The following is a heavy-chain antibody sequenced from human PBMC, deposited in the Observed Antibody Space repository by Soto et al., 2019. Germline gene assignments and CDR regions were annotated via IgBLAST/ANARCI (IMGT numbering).Heavy chain of an antibody. CDR2: IYWVDDK. V-gene: IGHV2-5*02. J-gene: IGHJ4*02. CDR1: GFSLSTYHMR. Sequence: QITLKESGPTLVIPAQTLTLTCALSGFSLSTYHMRVAWIPQPPGKAVEWLALIYWVDDKRDSTSLKDRLTISKYTSSKPVVLAITNIDPGDSASYFCAPAGDYDLLIFHHLGPGTLVPVSS. D-gene: IGHD3-9*01. CDR3: APAGDYDLLIFHH.